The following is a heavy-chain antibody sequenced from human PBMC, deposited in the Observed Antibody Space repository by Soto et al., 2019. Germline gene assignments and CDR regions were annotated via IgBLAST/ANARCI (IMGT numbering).Heavy chain of an antibody. CDR3: ARESPTMVDGVIGPGDY. D-gene: IGHD3-10*01. CDR1: GYIFTNND. J-gene: IGHJ4*02. CDR2: IRVRNSDT. V-gene: IGHV1-18*01. Sequence: ASVKVSCKASGYIFTNNDITCVRQAPGQGLEWMGWIRVRNSDTYYAPKFRGRVAMTRDTSTTTAYMELRSLRSDDTAVYYCARESPTMVDGVIGPGDYWGQGTLVTVSS.